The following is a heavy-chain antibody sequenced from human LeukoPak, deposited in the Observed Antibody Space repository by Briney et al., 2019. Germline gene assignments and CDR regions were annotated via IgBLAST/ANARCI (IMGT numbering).Heavy chain of an antibody. CDR3: ARVVAVHNWYFDL. CDR2: ISTYNGNT. V-gene: IGHV1-18*01. D-gene: IGHD2-2*01. Sequence: ASVKVSCKASGYTFTSYGISWVRQAPGQGLEWMGWISTYNGNTNYAQKLQGRVTMTTDTSTSTAYMELRSLRSEDTAVYYCARVVAVHNWYFDLWGRGTLVTVSS. J-gene: IGHJ2*01. CDR1: GYTFTSYG.